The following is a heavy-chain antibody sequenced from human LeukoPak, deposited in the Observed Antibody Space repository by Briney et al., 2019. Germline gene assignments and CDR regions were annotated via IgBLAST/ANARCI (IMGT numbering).Heavy chain of an antibody. Sequence: GGSLRLSCAASGFTFSTFAMIWVRQPPGKGLEWVSSIFPSGGEIHYADSVRGRFTISRDNSKSTLSLQMNSLRAEDTAIYYCATYRQVLLPFESWGQGTLVIVSS. J-gene: IGHJ4*02. CDR2: IFPSGGEI. CDR3: ATYRQVLLPFES. D-gene: IGHD2-8*02. V-gene: IGHV3-23*01. CDR1: GFTFSTFA.